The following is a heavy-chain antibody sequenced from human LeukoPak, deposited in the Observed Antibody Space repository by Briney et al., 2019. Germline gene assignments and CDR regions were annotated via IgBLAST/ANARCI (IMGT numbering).Heavy chain of an antibody. CDR2: IWYDGSNK. J-gene: IGHJ3*02. D-gene: IGHD3-9*01. CDR1: GFTFSSYG. V-gene: IGHV3-33*03. CDR3: AKVFDYDILTGSGAFDI. Sequence: PGGSLRLSCAASGFTFSSYGMHWVRQAPGKGLEWVAVIWYDGSNKYYADSVKGRFTISRDNSKNSLYLQMNSLRTEDTALYYCAKVFDYDILTGSGAFDIWGQGTMVTVSS.